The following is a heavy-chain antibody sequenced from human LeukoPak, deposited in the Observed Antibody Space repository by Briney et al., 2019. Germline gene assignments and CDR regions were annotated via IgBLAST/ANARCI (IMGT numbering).Heavy chain of an antibody. CDR3: ARGTGDYDSSGYLDY. Sequence: PGGSLRLSCAASGFTFSSYSMNWVRQAPGKGLEWVTVIWYAGSNKYYADSVKGRFTISRDNSKNTLYLQMNSLRAEDTAVYYCARGTGDYDSSGYLDYWGQGTLVTVSS. CDR2: IWYAGSNK. J-gene: IGHJ4*02. CDR1: GFTFSSYS. D-gene: IGHD3-22*01. V-gene: IGHV3-33*08.